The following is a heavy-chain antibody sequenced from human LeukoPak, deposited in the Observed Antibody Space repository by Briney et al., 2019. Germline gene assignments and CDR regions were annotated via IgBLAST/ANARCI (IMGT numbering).Heavy chain of an antibody. D-gene: IGHD3-3*01. V-gene: IGHV3-48*04. J-gene: IGHJ4*02. CDR3: PRGSEWVLLGSCDH. Sequence: GGPLRLSCAASGFTFSRYPMNWVRQAPGKGREWVSYISSSGDTKYYADSVKGRFTISRDNAKNSLYLQMNSLRVEDTAVYYCPRGSEWVLLGSCDHWGQGTLVTVSS. CDR2: ISSSGDTK. CDR1: GFTFSRYP.